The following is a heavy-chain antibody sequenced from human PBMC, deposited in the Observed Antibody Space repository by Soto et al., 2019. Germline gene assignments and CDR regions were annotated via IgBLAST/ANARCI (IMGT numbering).Heavy chain of an antibody. Sequence: ASVKVSCKASGYPFPSFGLHWVRLAPGQRLEWMGWINAGNSNRKYSQTFQGRVTITRDTSASTAYMELSSLRYEDTAVYYCARDATWLGFGEQPWSYFDSWGQGTLVTVSS. CDR3: ARDATWLGFGEQPWSYFDS. CDR2: INAGNSNR. CDR1: GYPFPSFG. J-gene: IGHJ4*02. V-gene: IGHV1-3*01. D-gene: IGHD3-10*01.